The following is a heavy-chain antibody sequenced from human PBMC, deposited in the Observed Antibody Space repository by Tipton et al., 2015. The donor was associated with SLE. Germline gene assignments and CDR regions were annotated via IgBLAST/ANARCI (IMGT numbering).Heavy chain of an antibody. CDR1: GGSISSSSYY. V-gene: IGHV4-39*02. Sequence: TLSLTCTVSGGSISSSSYYWGWIRQPPGKGLEWIGSIYYSGSTHYNPSLKSRVTISADTSKNQFFLKLSSVTAADTAVYYCARDPQGVYYFDYWGRGTLVTVSS. J-gene: IGHJ4*02. CDR3: ARDPQGVYYFDY. CDR2: IYYSGST.